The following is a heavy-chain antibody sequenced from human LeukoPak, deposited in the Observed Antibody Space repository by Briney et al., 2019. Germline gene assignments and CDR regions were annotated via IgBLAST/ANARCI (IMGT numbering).Heavy chain of an antibody. J-gene: IGHJ4*02. CDR3: AKDYSSGWYYYFDY. D-gene: IGHD6-19*01. CDR2: ISGSGGST. CDR1: GITFSSYA. V-gene: IGHV3-23*01. Sequence: GGSLRLSCAASGITFSSYAMSWVRQAPGKGLEWVSAISGSGGSTYYADSVKGRFTIFRDNSKNTLYLQMNSLRAEDTAVYYCAKDYSSGWYYYFDYWGQGTLVTVSP.